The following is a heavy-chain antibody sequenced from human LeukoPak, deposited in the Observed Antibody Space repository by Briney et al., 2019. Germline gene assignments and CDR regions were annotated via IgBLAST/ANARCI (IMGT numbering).Heavy chain of an antibody. CDR3: AREVVRGVVDY. CDR2: IYSGGST. V-gene: IGHV3-53*01. J-gene: IGHJ4*02. Sequence: GGSLRLSCAASGFTVSSNYMSWVRQAPGKGREGVSVIYSGGSTYYADSVKGRFTISRDNSKNTLYLQMNSLRAEDTAVYYRAREVVRGVVDYWGQGTLVTVSS. D-gene: IGHD3-10*01. CDR1: GFTVSSNY.